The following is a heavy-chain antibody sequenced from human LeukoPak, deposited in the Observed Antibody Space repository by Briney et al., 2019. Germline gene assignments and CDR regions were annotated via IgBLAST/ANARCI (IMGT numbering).Heavy chain of an antibody. CDR2: IYYSGTT. D-gene: IGHD6-13*01. J-gene: IGHJ4*02. CDR3: ARGVYIAAAQYGY. CDR1: GGSITYYY. Sequence: XSSETLSLTCTVSGGSITYYYWSWIRQPPGKGLEWIGYIYYSGTTNYNPSLNSRVTISVDTSKNQFSLKLSSVTAADTAVYYCARGVYIAAAQYGYWGQGTLVTVSS. V-gene: IGHV4-59*01.